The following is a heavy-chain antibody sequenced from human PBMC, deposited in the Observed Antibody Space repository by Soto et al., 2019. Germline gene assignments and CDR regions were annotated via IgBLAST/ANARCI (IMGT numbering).Heavy chain of an antibody. Sequence: QVQLVESGGGVVQPGRSLRLSCAASGFTFSSYAMHWVRQTPDKGLQWVAVVSYHGTKTFYADSVKVRFTISRDNSKSTLFLRMNSLGPEDTAVYYCARASDHYGSGNYPQLGTDVWGQGTTVSVSS. J-gene: IGHJ6*02. CDR1: GFTFSSYA. D-gene: IGHD3-10*01. V-gene: IGHV3-30*04. CDR3: ARASDHYGSGNYPQLGTDV. CDR2: VSYHGTKT.